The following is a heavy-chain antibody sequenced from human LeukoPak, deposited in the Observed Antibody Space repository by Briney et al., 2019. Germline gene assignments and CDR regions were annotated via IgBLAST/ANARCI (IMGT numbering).Heavy chain of an antibody. Sequence: PGGSLRLSCAASGFTFSSFAMTWLRQAPGKGLEWVSAISGSGGSTYYAGSVKARFTISRDNSKNTLYLQMNSLRAEDTAVYYCAKEGSSGWYSLYYFDYWGQGTLVTVSS. J-gene: IGHJ4*02. D-gene: IGHD6-19*01. CDR3: AKEGSSGWYSLYYFDY. CDR1: GFTFSSFA. V-gene: IGHV3-23*01. CDR2: ISGSGGST.